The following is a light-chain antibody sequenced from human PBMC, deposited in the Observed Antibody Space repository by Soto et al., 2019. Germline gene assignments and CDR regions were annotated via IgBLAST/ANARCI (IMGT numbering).Light chain of an antibody. CDR1: QSLIKF. CDR3: QQRSNWPDA. Sequence: IVLTQSPATLSLSPGERATLSCRASQSLIKFVAWYQHKPGQPPRLLIYDASKRATGIPTRFSGSGSGTDFTLTISSLQPEDFAVYYCQQRSNWPDAFGQGTRLEI. J-gene: IGKJ5*01. V-gene: IGKV3-11*01. CDR2: DAS.